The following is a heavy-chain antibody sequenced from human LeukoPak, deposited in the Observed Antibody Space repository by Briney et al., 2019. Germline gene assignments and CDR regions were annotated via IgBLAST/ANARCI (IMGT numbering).Heavy chain of an antibody. V-gene: IGHV3-9*01. Sequence: GGSLRLSCAASGFTFDDYAMHWVRQAPGKGLEWVSGISWNSGSIGYADSVKGRFTISRDNSKNTLYLQMNTLRAEDTAIYYCTKTTGRYYYYGMDVWGQGTTVTVSS. J-gene: IGHJ6*02. CDR2: ISWNSGSI. CDR3: TKTTGRYYYYGMDV. CDR1: GFTFDDYA. D-gene: IGHD1-1*01.